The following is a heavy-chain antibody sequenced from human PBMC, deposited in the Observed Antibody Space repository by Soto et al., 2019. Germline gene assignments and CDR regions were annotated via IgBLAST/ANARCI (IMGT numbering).Heavy chain of an antibody. J-gene: IGHJ6*02. V-gene: IGHV1-69-2*01. CDR1: GFKFIDYY. CDR3: ASTTAVIVAQGPMDV. D-gene: IGHD2-21*01. Sequence: EVQLVQSGAEVKKPGATVKISCKVSGFKFIDYYLYCVQQAPGKALECMGLVDPEDGETVYSEKFQGRLTITADTSRDIAHMELRGLRSEDTAVYFCASTTAVIVAQGPMDVWGQGTTVIVSS. CDR2: VDPEDGET.